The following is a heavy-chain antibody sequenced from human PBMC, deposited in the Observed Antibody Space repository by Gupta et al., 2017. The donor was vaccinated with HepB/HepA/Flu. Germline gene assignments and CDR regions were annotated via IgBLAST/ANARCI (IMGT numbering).Heavy chain of an antibody. D-gene: IGHD3-10*01. CDR1: GYTFTGYY. CDR3: ARDKKYYYGSGSYNERYYYYYGMDV. Sequence: QVQMVQSGAEVKKPGASVKVYCKASGYTFTGYYLHWVRQAPGQGLVSRGWMNPNSGGTNYAQKFQGGVTMTRDTSISTAYMELSRLRSDDTAVYYCARDKKYYYGSGSYNERYYYYYGMDVWGQGTTVTVSS. J-gene: IGHJ6*02. CDR2: MNPNSGGT. V-gene: IGHV1-2*02.